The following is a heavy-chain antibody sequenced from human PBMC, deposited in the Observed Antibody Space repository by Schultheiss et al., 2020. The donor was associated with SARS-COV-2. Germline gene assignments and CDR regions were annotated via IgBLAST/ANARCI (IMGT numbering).Heavy chain of an antibody. J-gene: IGHJ4*02. V-gene: IGHV3-30*04. Sequence: GGSLRLSCAASGFTFTDYSMHWVRQAPGKGLEWVALVAYDGGNKFYADSVKGRFSISRDDSKNVLFLQMNSVRPEDTAVYYCARPGPTIGVVDYWGQGTLVTVSS. D-gene: IGHD5-12*01. CDR2: VAYDGGNK. CDR3: ARPGPTIGVVDY. CDR1: GFTFTDYS.